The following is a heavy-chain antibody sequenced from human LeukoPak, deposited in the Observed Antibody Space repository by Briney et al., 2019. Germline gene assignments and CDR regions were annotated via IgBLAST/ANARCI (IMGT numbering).Heavy chain of an antibody. D-gene: IGHD4/OR15-4a*01. Sequence: KPSETLSLTCTVSGGSISSSSYYWGWIRQPPGKGLEWIGSIYYSGSTYYNPSLKSRVTISVDTSKNQFSLKLSSVTAADTAVYYCARGANRGVDYWGQGTLVTVSS. CDR2: IYYSGST. J-gene: IGHJ4*02. CDR3: ARGANRGVDY. V-gene: IGHV4-39*01. CDR1: GGSISSSSYY.